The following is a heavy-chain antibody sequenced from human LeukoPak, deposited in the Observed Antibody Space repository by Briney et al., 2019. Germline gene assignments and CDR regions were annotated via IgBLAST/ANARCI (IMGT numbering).Heavy chain of an antibody. J-gene: IGHJ4*02. D-gene: IGHD2-2*01. CDR3: ATHCSGTACHRDY. CDR2: IQSDGSYK. V-gene: IGHV3-30*02. Sequence: PGGSLRLSCAASGFTFSSSAMQWVRQAPGKGLECVAFIQSDGSYKHYSDSVKGRFTISRDNSKNTLYLEMNSLRVVDTAVYYCATHCSGTACHRDYWGQGTLVTVSS. CDR1: GFTFSSSA.